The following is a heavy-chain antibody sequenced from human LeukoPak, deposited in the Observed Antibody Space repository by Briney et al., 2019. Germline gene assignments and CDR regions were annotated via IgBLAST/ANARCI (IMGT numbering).Heavy chain of an antibody. Sequence: GGSLRLSCAASGFTFSSYAMSWVRQAPGKGLEWVSGISGSGGSTVYVDSVKGRFTISRDNFKNTVFLQMNSLRAEDTAVYYCAKGQGSGSGSYSWGYFDYWGQGTLVTVSS. J-gene: IGHJ4*02. CDR3: AKGQGSGSGSYSWGYFDY. D-gene: IGHD3-10*01. CDR1: GFTFSSYA. CDR2: ISGSGGST. V-gene: IGHV3-23*01.